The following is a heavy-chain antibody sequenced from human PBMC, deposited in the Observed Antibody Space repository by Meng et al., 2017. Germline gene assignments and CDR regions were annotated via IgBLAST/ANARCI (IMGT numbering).Heavy chain of an antibody. CDR3: ARGLSTAYWYFDL. Sequence: VGWGGGVVRPGRSLRLTWAESGFTFSSDGMHWVRQAPGKGLEWVAVIWHDGSNKYYADSVKGRFTISRDNSKNTLYLQMNSLRAEDTAVYYCARGLSTAYWYFDLWGRGTLVTVSS. J-gene: IGHJ2*01. CDR1: GFTFSSDG. CDR2: IWHDGSNK. D-gene: IGHD2-2*01. V-gene: IGHV3-33*01.